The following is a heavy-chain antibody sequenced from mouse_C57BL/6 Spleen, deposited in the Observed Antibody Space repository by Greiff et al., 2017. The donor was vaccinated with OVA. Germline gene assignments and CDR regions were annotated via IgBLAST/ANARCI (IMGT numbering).Heavy chain of an antibody. D-gene: IGHD1-1*01. CDR3: ARDTTVVLDY. CDR2: IYPGDGDT. V-gene: IGHV1-82*01. J-gene: IGHJ4*01. CDR1: GYAFSSSW. Sequence: QVQLQQSGPELVKPGASVKISCKASGYAFSSSWMNWVKQRPGKGLEWIGRIYPGDGDTNYNGKFKGKATLTADKSSSTAYMQLSSLTSEDSAVYFCARDTTVVLDYWGQGTSVTVSS.